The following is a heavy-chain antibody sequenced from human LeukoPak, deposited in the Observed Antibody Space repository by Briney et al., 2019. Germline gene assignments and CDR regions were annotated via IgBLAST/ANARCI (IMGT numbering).Heavy chain of an antibody. CDR2: ISDSGTGR. CDR3: AEMGPIRYAGRRYFDY. Sequence: GGSLRLSCAASGFTFTSYAMSWVRQAPGKGLEWVSTISDSGTGRDYADSVKGRFTISRDNSKNTLSLQMNSLRAEDTAVYYCAEMGPIRYAGRRYFDYWGQGTLVTVSS. D-gene: IGHD1-1*01. V-gene: IGHV3-23*01. CDR1: GFTFTSYA. J-gene: IGHJ4*02.